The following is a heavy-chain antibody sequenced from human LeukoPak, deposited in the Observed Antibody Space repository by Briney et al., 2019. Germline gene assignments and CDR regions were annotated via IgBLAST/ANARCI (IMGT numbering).Heavy chain of an antibody. V-gene: IGHV3-48*04. CDR3: ARTKYSSGWSEDY. Sequence: GGSLRLSCAASGFTFSSYSMNWVRQAPGKGLEWVSYISSSSSTIYYADSVKGRFTTSRDNAKNSLYLQMNSLRAEDTAVYYCARTKYSSGWSEDYWGQGTLVTVSS. CDR2: ISSSSSTI. J-gene: IGHJ4*02. D-gene: IGHD6-19*01. CDR1: GFTFSSYS.